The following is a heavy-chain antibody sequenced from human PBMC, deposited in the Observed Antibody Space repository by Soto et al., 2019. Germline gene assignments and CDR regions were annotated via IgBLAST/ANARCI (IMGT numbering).Heavy chain of an antibody. V-gene: IGHV3-23*01. CDR3: AKCGWFGESSVYYFDY. D-gene: IGHD3-10*01. CDR1: GFTFSSYA. Sequence: EVQLLESGGGLVQPGGSLRLSCAASGFTFSSYAMSWVRQAPGKGLEWVSAISGSGGSTYYEDSVKGRFTISRDNSKNTLYLQMNSLRAEDTAVYYCAKCGWFGESSVYYFDYWGQGTLVTVSS. J-gene: IGHJ4*02. CDR2: ISGSGGST.